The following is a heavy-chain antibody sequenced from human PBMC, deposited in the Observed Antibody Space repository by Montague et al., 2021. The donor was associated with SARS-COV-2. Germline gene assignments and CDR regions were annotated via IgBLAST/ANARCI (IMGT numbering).Heavy chain of an antibody. V-gene: IGHV3-48*03. D-gene: IGHD3-10*01. J-gene: IGHJ6*02. Sequence: SLRLSCAASGFTFSNYVMNWVRQAPGKGLAWVLYISSSGSTIYYADSVKGRFTISRDNAQNSLYLHMNSLRAEDTGVYYCARDRGYGDFYYYGMDVWGQGTTVTVSS. CDR1: GFTFSNYV. CDR3: ARDRGYGDFYYYGMDV. CDR2: ISSSGSTI.